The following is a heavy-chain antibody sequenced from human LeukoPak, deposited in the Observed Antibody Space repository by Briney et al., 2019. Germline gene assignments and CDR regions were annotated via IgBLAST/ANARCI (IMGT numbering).Heavy chain of an antibody. D-gene: IGHD2-2*01. CDR2: INPSGGST. J-gene: IGHJ4*02. CDR1: GYTFTSYY. V-gene: IGHV1-46*01. CDR3: ARGPHIVVVPAAKSWVY. Sequence: GASVKVSCKASGYTFTSYYMHWVRQAPGQGLEWMGIINPSGGSTSYAQKFQGRVTMTRDTSTSTVYMELSSLRSEDTAVYYCARGPHIVVVPAAKSWVYWGQGTLVTVSS.